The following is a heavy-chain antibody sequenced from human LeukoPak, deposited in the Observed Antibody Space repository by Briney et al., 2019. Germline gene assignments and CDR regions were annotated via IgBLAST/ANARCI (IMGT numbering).Heavy chain of an antibody. CDR3: AILPGRYSSSSDLDY. V-gene: IGHV3-23*01. CDR2: ISGSGGST. J-gene: IGHJ4*02. Sequence: GGSLRLSCAASGFTFSSYAMSWVRQAPGKGLEWVSAISGSGGSTYYADSVKGRFTISRDNSKNTLYLQMNSLRAEDTAVYYCAILPGRYSSSSDLDYWGQGTLVTVSS. D-gene: IGHD6-6*01. CDR1: GFTFSSYA.